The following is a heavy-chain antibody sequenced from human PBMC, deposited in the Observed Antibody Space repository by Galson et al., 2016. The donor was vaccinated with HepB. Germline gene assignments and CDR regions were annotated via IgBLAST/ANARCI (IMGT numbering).Heavy chain of an antibody. Sequence: SVKVSCKASGYIFSNYHLHWVRQAPGQGXXXMGXXXPXXXTTNXXQKFQGRVTMTSDTATSTVYMGLSRLGSDDTAVYYCARDRTVTTLLHYWGQGTLVTVSS. CDR2: XXPXXXTT. D-gene: IGHD4-17*01. V-gene: IGHV1-46*03. CDR1: GYIFSNYH. J-gene: IGHJ4*02. CDR3: ARDRTVTTLLHY.